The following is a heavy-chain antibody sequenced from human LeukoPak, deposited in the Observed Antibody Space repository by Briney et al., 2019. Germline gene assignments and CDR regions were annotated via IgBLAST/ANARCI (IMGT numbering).Heavy chain of an antibody. V-gene: IGHV3-30*02. J-gene: IGHJ4*02. CDR2: IRYDGSNK. CDR3: AKDLISIFEVPAAPIEY. CDR1: GFTFSSYG. Sequence: GGSLRLSCAASGFTFSSYGTHWVRQAPGKGLEWVAFIRYDGSNKYYADSVKGRFTISRDNSKNTLYLQMNSLRAEDTAVYYCAKDLISIFEVPAAPIEYWGQGTLVTVSS. D-gene: IGHD2-2*01.